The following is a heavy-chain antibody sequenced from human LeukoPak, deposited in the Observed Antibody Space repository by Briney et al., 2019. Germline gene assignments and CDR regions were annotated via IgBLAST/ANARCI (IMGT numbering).Heavy chain of an antibody. CDR3: ARNLIKDYDFWSGYYDFDY. CDR2: ISSSSSYI. CDR1: GFTFSSYS. D-gene: IGHD3-3*01. V-gene: IGHV3-21*01. J-gene: IGHJ4*02. Sequence: GGSLRLPCAASGFTFSSYSMNWVRQAPGKGLEWVSSISSSSSYIYYADSVKGRFTISRDNAKNSLYLQMNSLRAEDTAVYYCARNLIKDYDFWSGYYDFDYWGQGTLVTVSS.